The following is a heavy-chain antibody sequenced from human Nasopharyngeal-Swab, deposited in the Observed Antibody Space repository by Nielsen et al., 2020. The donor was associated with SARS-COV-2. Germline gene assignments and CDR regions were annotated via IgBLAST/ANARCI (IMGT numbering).Heavy chain of an antibody. J-gene: IGHJ3*02. CDR1: GFTFSRSW. CDR3: ARDPEYSALDI. V-gene: IGHV3-7*01. Sequence: GESLKISCAASGFTFSRSWMAWVRQAPGKGLEWVANINQDGSQKYYVDSVKGRFTISRDNAENSLYLQMDSLRADDTAVYYCARDPEYSALDIWGQGTMVTVFS. D-gene: IGHD1-14*01. CDR2: INQDGSQK.